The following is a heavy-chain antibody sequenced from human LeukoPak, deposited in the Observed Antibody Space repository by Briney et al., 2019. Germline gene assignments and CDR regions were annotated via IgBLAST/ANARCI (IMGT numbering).Heavy chain of an antibody. J-gene: IGHJ4*02. Sequence: GGSLRLSCVASGFTFSSYAMSWVRQAPGKGLEWLSVISGSGGSTYYADSVKGRFTISRDNSKNTLYLQMNSLRGEDTAVYYCAKHPSAGNFDYCGQGTLVTVSS. CDR1: GFTFSSYA. V-gene: IGHV3-23*01. D-gene: IGHD6-25*01. CDR2: ISGSGGST. CDR3: AKHPSAGNFDY.